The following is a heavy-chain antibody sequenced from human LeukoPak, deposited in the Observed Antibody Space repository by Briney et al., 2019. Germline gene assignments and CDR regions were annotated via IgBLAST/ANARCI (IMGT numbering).Heavy chain of an antibody. CDR3: AREEMATTDFDY. Sequence: PGGSLRLSCAASGFTFSNYWMHWVRQAPGKGLVWVSRINSDGSSTNYADSVKGRFTISRDNAKNTLYLQVNSLRAEDTAVYYCAREEMATTDFDYWGQGTLVTVSS. J-gene: IGHJ4*02. D-gene: IGHD5-24*01. CDR2: INSDGSST. CDR1: GFTFSNYW. V-gene: IGHV3-74*01.